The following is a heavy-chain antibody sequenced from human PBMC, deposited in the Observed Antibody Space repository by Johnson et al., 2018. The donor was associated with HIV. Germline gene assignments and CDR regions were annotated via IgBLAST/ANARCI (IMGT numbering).Heavy chain of an antibody. CDR1: GFVFSSYA. CDR2: ISYDGSNK. V-gene: IGHV3-30-3*01. Sequence: QVQLVESGGGVVQPGRSLRLSCAASGFVFSSYAMHWVRQAPGKGLEWVALISYDGSNKYYADSVKGRFTISRDNAKNSLYLQMNSLRAEDTAVYYCARDRAAAGTDALDIWGQGTRVTVSS. J-gene: IGHJ3*02. D-gene: IGHD6-13*01. CDR3: ARDRAAAGTDALDI.